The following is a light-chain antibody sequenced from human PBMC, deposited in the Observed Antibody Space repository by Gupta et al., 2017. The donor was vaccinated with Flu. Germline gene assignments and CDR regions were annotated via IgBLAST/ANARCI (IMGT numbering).Light chain of an antibody. CDR3: ASWDASRNGRI. V-gene: IGLV1-44*01. CDR1: TSNIGSNA. CDR2: NNN. Sequence: RVTISCSGSTSNIGSNAVNWSQQVPGAAPNLLLYNNNDRHSGVPARFSGSASGTSASVAISGLQAEDEADYYCASWDASRNGRIFGGGTKLTVL. J-gene: IGLJ2*01.